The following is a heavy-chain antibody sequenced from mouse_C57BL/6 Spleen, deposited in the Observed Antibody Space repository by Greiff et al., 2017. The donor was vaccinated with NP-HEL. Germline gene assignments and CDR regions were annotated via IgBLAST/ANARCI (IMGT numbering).Heavy chain of an antibody. D-gene: IGHD1-1*01. V-gene: IGHV1-53*01. CDR2: INPSNGGT. CDR1: GYTFTSYW. J-gene: IGHJ3*01. Sequence: QVQLKQPGTELVKPGASVKLSCKASGYTFTSYWMHWVKQRPGQGLEWIGNINPSNGGTNYNEKFKSKATLTVDKSSSTAYMQLSSLTSEDSAVYYCARFGHGSRAWFAYWGQGTLVTVSA. CDR3: ARFGHGSRAWFAY.